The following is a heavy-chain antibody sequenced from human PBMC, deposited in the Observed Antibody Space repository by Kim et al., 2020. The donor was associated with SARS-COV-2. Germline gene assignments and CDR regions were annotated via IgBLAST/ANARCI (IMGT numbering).Heavy chain of an antibody. D-gene: IGHD4-17*01. Sequence: GGSLRLSCAASGFTFSSYAMSWVRQAPGKGLEWVSAISGSGGSTYYADSVKGRFTISRDNSKNTLYLQMNSLRAEDTAVYYCAKVRYGDYADSINYFDYWGQGTLVTVSS. CDR3: AKVRYGDYADSINYFDY. J-gene: IGHJ4*02. V-gene: IGHV3-23*01. CDR1: GFTFSSYA. CDR2: ISGSGGST.